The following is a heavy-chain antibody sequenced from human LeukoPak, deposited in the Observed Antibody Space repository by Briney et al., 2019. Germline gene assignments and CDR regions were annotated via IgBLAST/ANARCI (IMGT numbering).Heavy chain of an antibody. Sequence: PGGSLRLSCVVSGLTSDGYAMHWVRQAPGKGLEWVSAIILNSGDIAYADSVKGRFTVSRDNAKSSLYLQMNSLTSEDTAIYHCAKDFAYWGQGTLVTVST. J-gene: IGHJ4*02. V-gene: IGHV3-9*02. CDR1: GLTSDGYA. CDR3: AKDFAY. CDR2: IILNSGDI.